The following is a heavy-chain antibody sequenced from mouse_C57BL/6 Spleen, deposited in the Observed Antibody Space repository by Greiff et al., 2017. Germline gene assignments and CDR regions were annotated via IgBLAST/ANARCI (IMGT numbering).Heavy chain of an antibody. CDR3: ARPLYYSNYEFAY. V-gene: IGHV1-72*01. J-gene: IGHJ3*01. CDR2: IDPNSGGT. CDR1: GYTFTSYW. D-gene: IGHD2-5*01. Sequence: QVQLKQPGAELVKPGASVKLSCKASGYTFTSYWMHWVKQRPGRGLEWIGRIDPNSGGTKYNEKFKSKATLTVDKPSSTAYMQLSSLTSEDSAVYYCARPLYYSNYEFAYWGQGTLVTVSA.